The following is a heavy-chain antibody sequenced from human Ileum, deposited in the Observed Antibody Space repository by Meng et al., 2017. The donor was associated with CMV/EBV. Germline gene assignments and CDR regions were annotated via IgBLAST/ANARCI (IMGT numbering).Heavy chain of an antibody. V-gene: IGHV3-30*02. Sequence: GESLKISCAASGFTLSSTGMHWLRQAPGKGLEWVAFIHYGGSYENYAESVKGRFTVTRDNSRNTVFLQMTSRRAEDTAVYYCAKDGDESSGYYYFDSWGQGTLVTVSS. CDR1: GFTLSSTG. J-gene: IGHJ5*01. CDR2: IHYGGSYE. CDR3: AKDGDESSGYYYFDS. D-gene: IGHD3-22*01.